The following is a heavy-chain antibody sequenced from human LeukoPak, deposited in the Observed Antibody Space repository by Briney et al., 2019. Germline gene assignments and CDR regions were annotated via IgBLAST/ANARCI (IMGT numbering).Heavy chain of an antibody. CDR3: ARERSGRDAFDI. D-gene: IGHD1-14*01. V-gene: IGHV3-7*05. CDR1: GFTISRIW. Sequence: GGSLRFSCASSGFTISRIWMSWLRQGQGKGREGVANIKQDRSGKYHVDSVKGRFTISRDNAKNSLFLQRTSLIAEDTAVYYCARERSGRDAFDIWGQGTMVAVSS. CDR2: IKQDRSGK. J-gene: IGHJ3*02.